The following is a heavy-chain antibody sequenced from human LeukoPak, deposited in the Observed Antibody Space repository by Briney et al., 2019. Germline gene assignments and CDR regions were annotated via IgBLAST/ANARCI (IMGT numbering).Heavy chain of an antibody. CDR2: IIPIFGTT. Sequence: ASVKVSCKASGGTFSNYAISWVRQAPGQGLVWMGGIIPIFGTTNYALRFQGRVTFTADESTTTAYMELSSLRSEDTAVYYCAIWGYSSSWSYYYGMDVWGQGTTVTVSS. J-gene: IGHJ6*02. CDR1: GGTFSNYA. CDR3: AIWGYSSSWSYYYGMDV. D-gene: IGHD6-13*01. V-gene: IGHV1-69*13.